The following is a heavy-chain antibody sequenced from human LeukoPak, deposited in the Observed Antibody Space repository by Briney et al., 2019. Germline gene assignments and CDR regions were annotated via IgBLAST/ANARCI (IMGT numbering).Heavy chain of an antibody. V-gene: IGHV4-59*01. CDR2: IYYSGST. CDR1: GGSISSYY. D-gene: IGHD3-22*01. CDR3: ARAEGVDYYDSSGYYYVVSGFDY. J-gene: IGHJ4*02. Sequence: SETLSLTCTVSGGSISSYYWSWVRQPPGKGLEWVGYIYYSGSTNYNPSLKSRVTISVDTSKNQFSLKLSSVTAADTAVYYCARAEGVDYYDSSGYYYVVSGFDYWGQGTLVTVSS.